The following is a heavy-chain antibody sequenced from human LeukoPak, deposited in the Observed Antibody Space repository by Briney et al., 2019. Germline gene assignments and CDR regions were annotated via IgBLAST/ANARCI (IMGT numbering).Heavy chain of an antibody. Sequence: SETLSLTCSVSGGSISSSSYYWGWIRQAPGKGLEWIGSIYYSGSTYYNPSLKSRVTISVDTSKNQFSLKLSSVTAADTAVYYCARDTPRGELLGDYRGQGTLVTVSS. V-gene: IGHV4-39*07. CDR2: IYYSGST. D-gene: IGHD3-10*01. CDR1: GGSISSSSYY. CDR3: ARDTPRGELLGDY. J-gene: IGHJ4*02.